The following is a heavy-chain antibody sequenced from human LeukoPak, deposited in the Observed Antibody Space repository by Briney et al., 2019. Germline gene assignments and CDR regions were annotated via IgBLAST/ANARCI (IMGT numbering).Heavy chain of an antibody. Sequence: ASVSVSCTASGGTFSSYAISWVRHAPGEGGEWMGGIIPIFGTANYAQKFQGRVTIPADESTSTAYMELSSLRSEDTAVYYCAREEGGILWWWGQGTLVTVSS. J-gene: IGHJ4*02. V-gene: IGHV1-69*13. CDR3: AREEGGILWW. D-gene: IGHD2-21*01. CDR1: GGTFSSYA. CDR2: IIPIFGTA.